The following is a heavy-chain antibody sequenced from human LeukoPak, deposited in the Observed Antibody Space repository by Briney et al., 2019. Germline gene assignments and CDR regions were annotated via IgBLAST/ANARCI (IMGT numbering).Heavy chain of an antibody. CDR3: ARDGYSSSWPQGPDY. D-gene: IGHD6-13*01. Sequence: GASVKVSCKASGYTFTSYGISRVRQAPGQGLEWMGWISAYNGNTNYAQKLQGRVTMTTDTSTSTAYMELRSLRSDDTAVYYCARDGYSSSWPQGPDYWGQGTLVTVSS. CDR2: ISAYNGNT. J-gene: IGHJ4*02. CDR1: GYTFTSYG. V-gene: IGHV1-18*01.